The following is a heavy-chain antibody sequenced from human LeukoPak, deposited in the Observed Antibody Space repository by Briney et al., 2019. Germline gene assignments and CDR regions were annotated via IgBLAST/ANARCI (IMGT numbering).Heavy chain of an antibody. CDR2: ISWNSGSI. Sequence: GGSLRLSCAASGFTFDDYAMHWVRQAPGKGLEWVSSISWNSGSIGYADSVKGRFTISRDNAKNSLYLQMNSLRAEDTAVYYCARLVATIIHYFDYWGQGTLVTVSS. V-gene: IGHV3-9*01. D-gene: IGHD5-12*01. J-gene: IGHJ4*02. CDR1: GFTFDDYA. CDR3: ARLVATIIHYFDY.